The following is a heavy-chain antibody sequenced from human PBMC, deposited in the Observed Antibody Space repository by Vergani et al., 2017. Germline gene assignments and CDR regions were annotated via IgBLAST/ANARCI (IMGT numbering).Heavy chain of an antibody. D-gene: IGHD3-22*01. V-gene: IGHV3-23*01. CDR3: AVPQGTSAYYYGGFDY. CDR1: GFTFTAHG. CDR2: ISGQNFRT. Sequence: EVQLLESGGGSAQPGESLRLSCVASGFTFTAHGLNWVRQAPGKGLEWVSGISGQNFRTHYADYVKGRFTISRDDSKNTLSLQMNSLTAEDTAIYYCAVPQGTSAYYYGGFDYWGQGILVTVSS. J-gene: IGHJ4*02.